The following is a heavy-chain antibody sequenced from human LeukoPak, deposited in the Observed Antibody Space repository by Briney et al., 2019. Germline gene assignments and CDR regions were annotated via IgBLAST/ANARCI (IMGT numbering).Heavy chain of an antibody. CDR1: GGSFSGYY. Sequence: SETLCLTCAVYGGSFSGYYWSWIRQPPGKGLEWIGEINHSGSTNYNPSLKSRVTISVDTSKNQFSLKLSSVTAADTAVYYCARVGNQNFDYWGQGTLVTVSS. CDR3: ARVGNQNFDY. CDR2: INHSGST. D-gene: IGHD4-23*01. V-gene: IGHV4-34*01. J-gene: IGHJ4*02.